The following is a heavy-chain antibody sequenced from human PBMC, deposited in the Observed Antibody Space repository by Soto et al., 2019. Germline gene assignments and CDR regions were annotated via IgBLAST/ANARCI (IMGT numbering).Heavy chain of an antibody. CDR2: IYYSGST. D-gene: IGHD3-3*01. CDR1: GGSISSYY. Sequence: SETLSLTCTVSGGSISSYYWSWIRQPPGKGLEWIGYIYYSGSTNYNPSLKSRVTISVDTSKNQFSLKLSSVTAADTAVYYCARRSDFLSGYPEGYYYYYMDVWGKGTTVTVSS. CDR3: ARRSDFLSGYPEGYYYYYMDV. J-gene: IGHJ6*03. V-gene: IGHV4-59*08.